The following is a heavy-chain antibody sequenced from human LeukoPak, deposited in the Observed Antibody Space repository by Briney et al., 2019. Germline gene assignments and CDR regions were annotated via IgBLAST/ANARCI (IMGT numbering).Heavy chain of an antibody. Sequence: GASVKVSCKASGGTFSSYAISWVRQAPGQGLEWMGGIIPIFGTANYAQKFQGRVTITADESTSTAYMELSSLRSEDTAAYYCARGCSSTSCYSYWGQGTLVTVSS. CDR3: ARGCSSTSCYSY. D-gene: IGHD2-2*01. CDR1: GGTFSSYA. V-gene: IGHV1-69*13. CDR2: IIPIFGTA. J-gene: IGHJ4*02.